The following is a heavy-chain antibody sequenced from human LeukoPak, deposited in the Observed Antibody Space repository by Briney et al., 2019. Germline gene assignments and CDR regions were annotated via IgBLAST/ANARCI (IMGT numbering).Heavy chain of an antibody. CDR3: ARVKGYSYAESDY. CDR2: ISSSSSYI. V-gene: IGHV3-21*01. Sequence: GSLRLSCAASGFTFSSYSMNWVRQAPGKGLEWVSSISSSSSYIYYADLVKGRFTISRDNAKNSLYLQMNSLRAEDTAVYYCARVKGYSYAESDYWGQGTLVTVSS. J-gene: IGHJ4*02. D-gene: IGHD5-18*01. CDR1: GFTFSSYS.